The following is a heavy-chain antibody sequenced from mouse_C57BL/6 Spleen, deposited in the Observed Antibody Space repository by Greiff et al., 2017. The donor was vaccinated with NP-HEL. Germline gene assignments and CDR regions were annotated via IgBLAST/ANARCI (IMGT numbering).Heavy chain of an antibody. J-gene: IGHJ1*03. V-gene: IGHV1-53*01. D-gene: IGHD1-1*01. Sequence: VQLQQPGTELVKPGASVKLSCKASGYTFTSYWMHWVKQRPGQGLEWIGNINPSNGGTNYNEKFKSKATLTVDQSSSTAYMQLSSLTSEDSAVYYCARGDYYGSSSWYFDVWGTGTTVTVSS. CDR1: GYTFTSYW. CDR3: ARGDYYGSSSWYFDV. CDR2: INPSNGGT.